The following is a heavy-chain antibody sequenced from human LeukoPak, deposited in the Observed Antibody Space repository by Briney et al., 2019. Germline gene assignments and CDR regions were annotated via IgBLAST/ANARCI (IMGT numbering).Heavy chain of an antibody. CDR2: ISGSGGST. Sequence: GGSLRLSCAASGFTFSSYAMSWVRQAPGKGLEWVSTISGSGGSTYYADSVKGRFTISRDNSKNTLYLQMNSLRAEDTAVYYCAKIPIYCSGGSCFTPYWGQGTLVTVSS. D-gene: IGHD2-15*01. CDR3: AKIPIYCSGGSCFTPY. V-gene: IGHV3-23*01. CDR1: GFTFSSYA. J-gene: IGHJ4*02.